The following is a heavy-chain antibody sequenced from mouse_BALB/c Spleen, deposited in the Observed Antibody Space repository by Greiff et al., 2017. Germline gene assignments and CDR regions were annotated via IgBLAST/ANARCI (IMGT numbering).Heavy chain of an antibody. V-gene: IGHV5-17*02. D-gene: IGHD2-4*01. CDR3: ARGGITTTACPFAY. CDR1: GFTFSSFG. CDR2: ISSGSSTI. J-gene: IGHJ3*01. Sequence: EVMLVESGGGLVQPGGSRKLSCAASGFTFSSFGMHWVRQAPEKGLEWVAYISSGSSTIYYADTVKGRFTISRDNPKNTLFLQMTSLRSEDTAMYYCARGGITTTACPFAYWGEGTLVTVSA.